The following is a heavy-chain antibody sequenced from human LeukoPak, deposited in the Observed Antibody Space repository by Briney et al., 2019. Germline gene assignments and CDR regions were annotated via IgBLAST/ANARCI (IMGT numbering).Heavy chain of an antibody. J-gene: IGHJ5*02. V-gene: IGHV3-11*01. Sequence: GGSLRLSCEASGFTFSDYYMSWIRQAPGQGLEWVSYISSSGSTIYYADSVKGRFTISRDNAKNSLYLQMNSLRAEDTAVYYCAIDLGAAALVPFDPWGQGTLVTVSS. CDR2: ISSSGSTI. CDR1: GFTFSDYY. CDR3: AIDLGAAALVPFDP. D-gene: IGHD6-13*01.